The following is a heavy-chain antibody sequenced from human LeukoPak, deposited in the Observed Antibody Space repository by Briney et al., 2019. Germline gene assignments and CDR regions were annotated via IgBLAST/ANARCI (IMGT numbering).Heavy chain of an antibody. CDR1: GFTFSSYW. CDR2: IKQDGSEM. V-gene: IGHV3-7*01. J-gene: IGHJ3*02. D-gene: IGHD3-22*01. CDR3: ASSYFDNSLRAYDI. Sequence: GGLRLSCAASGFTFSSYWMDWVRQAPGKGLEWVANIKQDGSEMYYVDSVKGRFTISRDNTKNSLFLHMSSLRAEDTAVYFCASSYFDNSLRAYDIWGQGTMVTVSS.